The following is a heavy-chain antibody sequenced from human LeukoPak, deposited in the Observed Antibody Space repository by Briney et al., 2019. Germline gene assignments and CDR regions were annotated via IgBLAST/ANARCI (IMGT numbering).Heavy chain of an antibody. D-gene: IGHD6-13*01. Sequence: PGGSLRLSCAASGFTFSSYSMNWVRQAPGKGLEWVSAIVGSGGSTYYADSVKGRFTISRDNSKNTLYLQMNSLRSEDTAVYYCAKDGVEQQLVPLPAEYFQHWGQGTLVTVSS. CDR2: IVGSGGST. CDR1: GFTFSSYS. V-gene: IGHV3-23*01. J-gene: IGHJ1*01. CDR3: AKDGVEQQLVPLPAEYFQH.